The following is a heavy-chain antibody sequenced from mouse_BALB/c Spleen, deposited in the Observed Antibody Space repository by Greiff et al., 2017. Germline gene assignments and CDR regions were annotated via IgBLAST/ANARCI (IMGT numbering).Heavy chain of an antibody. CDR3: ATGMERGYAMDY. V-gene: IGHV1S29*02. CDR1: GYTFTDYN. D-gene: IGHD4-1*01. CDR2: IYPYNGGT. Sequence: VQLQQSGPELVKPGASVKISCKASGYTFTDYNMHWVKQSHGKSLEWIGYIYPYNGGTGYNQKFKSKATLTVDNSSSTAYMELRSLTSEDSAVYYCATGMERGYAMDYWGQGTSVTVSS. J-gene: IGHJ4*01.